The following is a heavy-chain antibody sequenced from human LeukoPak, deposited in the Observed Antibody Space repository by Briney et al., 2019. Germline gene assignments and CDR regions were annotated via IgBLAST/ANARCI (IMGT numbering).Heavy chain of an antibody. CDR2: IYTSGST. Sequence: SETLSLTCTVSGGSISSGSYYWSWIGQPAGKGLEWIGRIYTSGSTNYNPSLKSRVTISVDTSKNQFSLKLSSVTAADTAVYYCARHETVGYFDYWGQGTLVTVSS. J-gene: IGHJ4*02. CDR3: ARHETVGYFDY. CDR1: GGSISSGSYY. D-gene: IGHD1-1*01. V-gene: IGHV4-61*02.